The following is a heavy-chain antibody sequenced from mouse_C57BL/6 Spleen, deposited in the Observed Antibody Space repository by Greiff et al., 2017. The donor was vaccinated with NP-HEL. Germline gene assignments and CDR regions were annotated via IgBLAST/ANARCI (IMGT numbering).Heavy chain of an antibody. J-gene: IGHJ4*01. CDR1: GFNIKDDY. D-gene: IGHD1-1*01. V-gene: IGHV14-4*01. Sequence: EVQLQQSGAELVRPGASVKLFCTASGFNIKDDYMHWVKQRPEQGLEWIGWIDPENGDTEYASKFQGKATITADTSSNTAYLQLSSLTSEDTAVYYCTTGFYYYGSSYAMDYWGQGTSVTVST. CDR3: TTGFYYYGSSYAMDY. CDR2: IDPENGDT.